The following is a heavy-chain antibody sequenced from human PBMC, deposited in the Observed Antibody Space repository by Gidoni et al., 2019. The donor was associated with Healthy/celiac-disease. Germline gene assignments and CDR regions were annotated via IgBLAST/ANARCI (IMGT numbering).Heavy chain of an antibody. V-gene: IGHV3-33*01. J-gene: IGHJ6*02. D-gene: IGHD3-3*01. CDR3: ARDRGITIFGVAVYYYYGMDV. CDR2: IWYDGSNK. Sequence: QVQLVESGGGVVQPGRSLRLSCAASGFTFSSYGLHWVRPAPGKGLEWVAVIWYDGSNKYYADSVKGRFTISRDNSKNTLYLQMNSLRAEDTAVYYCARDRGITIFGVAVYYYYGMDVWGQGTTVTVSS. CDR1: GFTFSSYG.